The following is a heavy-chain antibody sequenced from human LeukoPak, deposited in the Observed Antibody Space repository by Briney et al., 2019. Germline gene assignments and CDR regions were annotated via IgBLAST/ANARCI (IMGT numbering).Heavy chain of an antibody. CDR3: ARRFRTVAGPGVPDY. Sequence: GGSLRLSCAASGFTFSSYSMNWVRQAPGKGLEWVSSISSSSSYIYYADSVKGRFTISRDNAKNSLYLQMNSLRAEDTAVYYCARRFRTVAGPGVPDYWGQGTLVTVSS. J-gene: IGHJ4*02. CDR2: ISSSSSYI. CDR1: GFTFSSYS. D-gene: IGHD6-19*01. V-gene: IGHV3-21*01.